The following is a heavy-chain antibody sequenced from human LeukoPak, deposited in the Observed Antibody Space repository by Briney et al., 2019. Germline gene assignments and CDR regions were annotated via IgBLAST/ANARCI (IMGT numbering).Heavy chain of an antibody. CDR1: GGSFSGYY. Sequence: SETLSLTCAVYGGSFSGYYWSWIRQPPGKGLEWIGEINHSGSTNYNPSLESRVTISVDTSKNQFSLKLSSVTAADTAVYYCARGRGVLRFLEWTRSYGNVFDYWGQGTLVTVSS. J-gene: IGHJ4*02. D-gene: IGHD3-3*01. V-gene: IGHV4-34*01. CDR2: INHSGST. CDR3: ARGRGVLRFLEWTRSYGNVFDY.